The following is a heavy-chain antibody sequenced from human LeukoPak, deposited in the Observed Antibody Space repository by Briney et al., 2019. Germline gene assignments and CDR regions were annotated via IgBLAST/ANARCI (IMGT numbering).Heavy chain of an antibody. V-gene: IGHV3-30*18. CDR1: GFTLSSYG. CDR2: ISYDGSNK. CDR3: AKYRSVGYYFDY. J-gene: IGHJ4*02. Sequence: PGGSLRLSCAPSGFTLSSYGMHWVRQAPGKGLEWVAVISYDGSNKYYADSVKGRFTISRDNSKNTLYLQMNSLRAEDTAVYYCAKYRSVGYYFDYRGQGTLVTVSS. D-gene: IGHD1-14*01.